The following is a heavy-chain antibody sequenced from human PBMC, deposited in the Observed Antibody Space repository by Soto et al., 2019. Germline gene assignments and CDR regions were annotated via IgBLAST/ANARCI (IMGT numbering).Heavy chain of an antibody. CDR3: ARRGYMYGNWDHGYFDY. J-gene: IGHJ4*02. CDR2: IYWDDDK. D-gene: IGHD5-18*01. V-gene: IGHV2-5*02. Sequence: QITLKESGPTRVRPTQTLALTCTFSGFSLTTSGVGVGWIRKTPGKALEWLGVIYWDDDKRYSPSLKSRLTITKHTSKRQVVLTMADMDPVDTATYFCARRGYMYGNWDHGYFDYWGQGTLVTVSS. CDR1: GFSLTTSGVG.